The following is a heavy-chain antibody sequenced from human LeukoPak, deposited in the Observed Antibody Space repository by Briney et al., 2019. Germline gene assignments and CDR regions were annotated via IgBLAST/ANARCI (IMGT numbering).Heavy chain of an antibody. CDR2: IYPGDSDT. Sequence: GESLKISCKTSGYSFTSYWIGWVRQMPGKGLEWMGIIYPGDSDTRYSPSFQGQVTISVDKSISTAYLQWSSLKASDTAMYYCARLPTAYCSNSSCYYMAVWGKGTTVTVSS. CDR3: ARLPTAYCSNSSCYYMAV. J-gene: IGHJ6*03. D-gene: IGHD2-2*01. V-gene: IGHV5-51*01. CDR1: GYSFTSYW.